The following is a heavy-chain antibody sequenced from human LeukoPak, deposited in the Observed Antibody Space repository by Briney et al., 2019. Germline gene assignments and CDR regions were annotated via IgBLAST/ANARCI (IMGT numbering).Heavy chain of an antibody. CDR3: ASTAVDSLSGYYPPYYYMDV. D-gene: IGHD5-12*01. V-gene: IGHV1-2*02. Sequence: SVKVSRKASGYTFTGYYMHWVRQAPGQGLGWMGWINPNSGGTNYAQKFQGRVTMTRDTSISTAYMDLSRPRSDDTALYYCASTAVDSLSGYYPPYYYMDVWGKGTTVTVSS. J-gene: IGHJ6*03. CDR1: GYTFTGYY. CDR2: INPNSGGT.